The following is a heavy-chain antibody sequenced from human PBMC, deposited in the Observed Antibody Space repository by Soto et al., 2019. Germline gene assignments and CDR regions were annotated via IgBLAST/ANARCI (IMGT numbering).Heavy chain of an antibody. V-gene: IGHV1-2*04. D-gene: IGHD6-19*01. CDR1: GYTFTGYY. CDR2: INPNSGGT. CDR3: AREVAGTKGDWFDP. Sequence: ASVKVSCKSSGYTFTGYYMHCVRQAPGQGLEWMGWINPNSGGTNYAQKFQGWVTMTRDTSISTAYMELSRLRSDDTAVYYCAREVAGTKGDWFDPWGQGTLVTVSS. J-gene: IGHJ5*02.